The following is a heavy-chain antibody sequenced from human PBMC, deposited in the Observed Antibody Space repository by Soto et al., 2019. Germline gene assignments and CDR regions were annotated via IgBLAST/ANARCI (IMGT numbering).Heavy chain of an antibody. V-gene: IGHV4-39*01. J-gene: IGHJ6*02. CDR2: MFYSGLT. D-gene: IGHD2-15*01. Sequence: TETLSLTCSVSGYSVSSSDYYWAWIRQPPGKGLEWIGSMFYSGLTYYNPSLKSRVTLSVDTSKNQFSVRLNSVTAADTAVYYCAPLSVSLSGPYGIHVWGQGTTVTVSS. CDR3: APLSVSLSGPYGIHV. CDR1: GYSVSSSDYY.